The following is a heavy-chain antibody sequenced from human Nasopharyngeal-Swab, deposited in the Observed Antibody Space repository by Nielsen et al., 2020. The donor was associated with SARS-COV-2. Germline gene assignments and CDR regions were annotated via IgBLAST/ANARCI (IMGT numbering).Heavy chain of an antibody. J-gene: IGHJ4*02. D-gene: IGHD6-13*01. CDR3: SAAGGNY. Sequence: SETLSLTCAVSGGSFSGSHWSWIRQPPGKGLEWIGEINHSGSTKYNPSLKSRVTISVGTSKNQFSLKLSSVTAADTAVYYCSAAGGNYWGQGTLVTVSS. V-gene: IGHV4-34*01. CDR1: GGSFSGSH. CDR2: INHSGST.